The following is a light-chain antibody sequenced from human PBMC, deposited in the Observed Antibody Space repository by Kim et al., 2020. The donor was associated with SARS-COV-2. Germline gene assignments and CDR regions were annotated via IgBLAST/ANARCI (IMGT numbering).Light chain of an antibody. CDR3: QQYNNPWT. V-gene: IGKV1-5*03. J-gene: IGKJ1*01. CDR2: KAS. CDR1: QDISSW. Sequence: SAYVGDRVTITCRASQDISSWLAWYQQKPGRAPNLLIYKASRLESGVPSRFSGGRSGTEFTLTISSLQPDDSATYYCQQYNNPWTFGQGTKVDIK.